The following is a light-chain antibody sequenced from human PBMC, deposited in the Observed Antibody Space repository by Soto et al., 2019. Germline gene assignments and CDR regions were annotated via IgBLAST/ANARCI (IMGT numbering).Light chain of an antibody. CDR2: SNN. V-gene: IGLV1-44*01. Sequence: QSVLTQPPSASGTPGQTVTISCSGSSSNVATSTVNWYQQLPGRAPKLLIYSNNRRPSGVPDRFSGSKSGTSAFLTISGLQSEDEADYYCASWDDSLNAQGVFGSGTKLTVL. CDR3: ASWDDSLNAQGV. CDR1: SSNVATST. J-gene: IGLJ1*01.